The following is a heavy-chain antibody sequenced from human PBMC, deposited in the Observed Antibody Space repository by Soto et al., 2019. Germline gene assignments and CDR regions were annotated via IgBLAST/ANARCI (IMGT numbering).Heavy chain of an antibody. CDR2: INPSGGST. Sequence: GASVKVSCKASGYTFTSYHMHWVRQAPGQGLEWMGIINPSGGSTSYAQKFQGRVTMTRDTSTSTVYMELSGLRSEDTAVYYCARVGSEEVVGFDWGQGTLVTVSS. D-gene: IGHD2-15*01. CDR1: GYTFTSYH. CDR3: ARVGSEEVVGFD. J-gene: IGHJ4*02. V-gene: IGHV1-46*01.